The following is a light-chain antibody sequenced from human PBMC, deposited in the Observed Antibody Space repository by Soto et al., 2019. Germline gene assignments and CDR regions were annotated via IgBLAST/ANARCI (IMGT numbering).Light chain of an antibody. CDR2: QVT. CDR3: RSWTAIFTYG. Sequence: QSALTQPASVSGSPGQSITISCTGTSSDLASYNYVSWYQQQPGKAPKLMIYQVTNRPSGVSNRLSGSRSGNTASLTISGLQSEDEADYYCRSWTAIFTYGFATGIKVSXL. CDR1: SSDLASYNY. V-gene: IGLV2-14*01. J-gene: IGLJ1*01.